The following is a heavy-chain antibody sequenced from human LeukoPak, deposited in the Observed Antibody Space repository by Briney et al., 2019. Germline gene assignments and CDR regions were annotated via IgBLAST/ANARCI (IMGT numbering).Heavy chain of an antibody. CDR3: VRITIFGVVIPYGMDV. Sequence: PSETLSLTCTVSGGSISSGDYYWSWIRQPPGKGLEWIGYIYYSGSTYYNPSLKSRVTISVDTSKNQFSLKLSSVTAADMAVYYCVRITIFGVVIPYGMDVWGQGTTVTVSS. J-gene: IGHJ6*02. CDR1: GGSISSGDYY. D-gene: IGHD3-3*01. CDR2: IYYSGST. V-gene: IGHV4-30-4*01.